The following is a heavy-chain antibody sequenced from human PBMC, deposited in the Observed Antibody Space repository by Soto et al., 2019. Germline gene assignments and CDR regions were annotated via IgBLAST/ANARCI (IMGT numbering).Heavy chain of an antibody. Sequence: GASVKVSCKASGYTFTSYDINWVRQAPGQGLEWMGWVSAYNGNTNYAQKLQGRVTMTTDTSTSTAYVELRSLTSDDTAVYYCARYLSGLYCSSTSCYEVMDYWGQGTLVTVSS. CDR1: GYTFTSYD. V-gene: IGHV1-18*01. J-gene: IGHJ4*02. D-gene: IGHD2-2*01. CDR3: ARYLSGLYCSSTSCYEVMDY. CDR2: VSAYNGNT.